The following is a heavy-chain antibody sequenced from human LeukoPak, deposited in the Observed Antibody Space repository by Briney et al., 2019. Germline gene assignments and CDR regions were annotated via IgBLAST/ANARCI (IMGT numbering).Heavy chain of an antibody. D-gene: IGHD6-19*01. Sequence: GGSLRLSCAASGFTFDDYPMHWVRQAPGKGLEWVSLISWDGGSTYYADSVKGRFTISRDNSKNSLYLQMNSLRAEDTALYYCAKAPVAVAGTMGKRFDYWGQGTLVTVS. V-gene: IGHV3-43D*03. CDR1: GFTFDDYP. J-gene: IGHJ4*02. CDR2: ISWDGGST. CDR3: AKAPVAVAGTMGKRFDY.